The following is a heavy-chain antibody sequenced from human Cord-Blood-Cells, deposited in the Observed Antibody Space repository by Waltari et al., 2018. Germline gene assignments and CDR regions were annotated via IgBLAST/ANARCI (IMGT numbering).Heavy chain of an antibody. J-gene: IGHJ4*02. CDR2: ISYDGSNK. CDR3: ARDLLGGNGNYFDY. CDR1: GFTFSSYA. D-gene: IGHD3-16*01. Sequence: QVQLVESGGGVVQPGRSLRLSCAASGFTFSSYAMHWVRQAPGKGLEWVAVISYDGSNKYYADSVKGRFTISRDNSKNTLYLQMNSLRAEDTAVYYCARDLLGGNGNYFDYWGQGTLVTVSS. V-gene: IGHV3-30-3*01.